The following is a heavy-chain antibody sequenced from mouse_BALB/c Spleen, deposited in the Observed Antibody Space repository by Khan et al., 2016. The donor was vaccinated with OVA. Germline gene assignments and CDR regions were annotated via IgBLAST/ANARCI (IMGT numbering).Heavy chain of an antibody. CDR2: INPSNGDT. D-gene: IGHD3-1*01. CDR1: GYTFTSYY. J-gene: IGHJ3*01. Sequence: QVQLQQPGAELVKPGASVKLSCKASGYTFTSYYLYWVTQRPGQGLEWIGDINPSNGDTNLNEKFSNKATLTGDKSSSTAFVQLSGLTSEDSAVYYCTRGGYGGFAYWGQGTLVTVSA. CDR3: TRGGYGGFAY. V-gene: IGHV1S81*02.